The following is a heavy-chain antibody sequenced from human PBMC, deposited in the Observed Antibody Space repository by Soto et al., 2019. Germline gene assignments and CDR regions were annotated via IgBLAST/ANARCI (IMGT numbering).Heavy chain of an antibody. D-gene: IGHD1-26*01. CDR1: GINFSDHF. J-gene: IGHJ3*02. V-gene: IGHV3-11*01. Sequence: QAQVVESGGGLVKPGGSLRLSCATSGINFSDHFMAWIRLSPGKGLEWIAYISGSGTTIYYADAVRGRFTISRDNANDSLYLQLNSLRPEDTAVYYCARDGRYKTPYDGFDTWGQGTRVTVPS. CDR3: ARDGRYKTPYDGFDT. CDR2: ISGSGTTI.